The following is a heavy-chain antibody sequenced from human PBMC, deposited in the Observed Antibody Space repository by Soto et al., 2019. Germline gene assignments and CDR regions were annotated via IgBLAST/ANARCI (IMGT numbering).Heavy chain of an antibody. CDR2: VNPHSGNT. CDR1: GYSFTGYS. Sequence: ASVKVSCKASGYSFTGYSMHWVRQATGQGLEWMGWVNPHSGNTGYAQKFQGRVTMTRNTSISTAYMELSSLRSEDTAVYYCARGYHLIGPDYGDYEGAWFDYWGQGTLVTVSS. CDR3: ARGYHLIGPDYGDYEGAWFDY. D-gene: IGHD4-17*01. V-gene: IGHV1-8*02. J-gene: IGHJ4*02.